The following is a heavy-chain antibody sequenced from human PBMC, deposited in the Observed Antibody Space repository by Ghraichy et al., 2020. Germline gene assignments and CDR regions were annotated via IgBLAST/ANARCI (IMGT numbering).Heavy chain of an antibody. D-gene: IGHD2-21*02. J-gene: IGHJ2*01. CDR2: INPNSGGT. CDR1: GYTFTGYY. CDR3: ATVVTTGGYWYFDL. V-gene: IGHV1-2*02. Sequence: ASVKVSCKASGYTFTGYYMHWVRQAPGQGLEWMGWINPNSGGTNYAQKFQGRVTMTRDTSISTAYMELSRLRSDDTAVYYCATVVTTGGYWYFDLWGRGTLVTVSS.